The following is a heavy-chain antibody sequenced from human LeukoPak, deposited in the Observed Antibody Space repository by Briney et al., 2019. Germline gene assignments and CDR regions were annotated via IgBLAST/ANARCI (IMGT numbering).Heavy chain of an antibody. V-gene: IGHV4-39*07. Sequence: SETLSLTCTVSGGSISSSSYYWGWIRQPPGKGLEWIGSIYYSGSTYYNPSLKSRVTISVDTSKNQFSLELSSVTAADTAVYYCARSVEGYCSGGSCYSYYYYMDVWGKGTTVTVSS. CDR3: ARSVEGYCSGGSCYSYYYYMDV. J-gene: IGHJ6*03. CDR1: GGSISSSSYY. CDR2: IYYSGST. D-gene: IGHD2-15*01.